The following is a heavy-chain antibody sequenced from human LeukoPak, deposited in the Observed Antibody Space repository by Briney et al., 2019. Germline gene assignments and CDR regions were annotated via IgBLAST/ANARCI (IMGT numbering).Heavy chain of an antibody. V-gene: IGHV4-34*01. CDR1: GGSFSGYY. J-gene: IGHJ4*02. D-gene: IGHD3-3*01. Sequence: SETLSLTCAVYGGSFSGYYWSWIRQPPGKGLELIGEINHSGSTNYNPSLKSRVTISVDTYKNQFSLKLSSVTAADTAVYYCARGPYDFWSGHYYFDYWGQGTLVTVSS. CDR2: INHSGST. CDR3: ARGPYDFWSGHYYFDY.